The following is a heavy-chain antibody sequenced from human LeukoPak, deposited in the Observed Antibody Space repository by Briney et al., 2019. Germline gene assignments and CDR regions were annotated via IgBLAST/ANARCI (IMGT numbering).Heavy chain of an antibody. CDR2: ISYDGSNK. D-gene: IGHD3-22*01. CDR1: GFTFSSYA. Sequence: GRSLRLSCAASGFTFSSYAMHWVRQAPGKGVEWVAVISYDGSNKYYADSVKGRFTISRDNSKNTLYLQMNSLRAEDTAVYYCARDEYYYDSSGYLPYWGQGTLVTVSS. J-gene: IGHJ4*02. CDR3: ARDEYYYDSSGYLPY. V-gene: IGHV3-30*01.